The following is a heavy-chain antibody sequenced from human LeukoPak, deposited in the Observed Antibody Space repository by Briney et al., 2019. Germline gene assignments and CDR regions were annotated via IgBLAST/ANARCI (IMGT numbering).Heavy chain of an antibody. D-gene: IGHD5-24*01. J-gene: IGHJ4*02. CDR3: ARDGEMATFDY. Sequence: PGGSQRLSCVPSGFTFSSYWMSWVRHAPEKGLEWVANIKQDGIEKYYVDSVKGRFTISRDNAKNSLYLQMNSLRAEDTAVYYCARDGEMATFDYWGQGTLVTVSS. CDR1: GFTFSSYW. V-gene: IGHV3-7*05. CDR2: IKQDGIEK.